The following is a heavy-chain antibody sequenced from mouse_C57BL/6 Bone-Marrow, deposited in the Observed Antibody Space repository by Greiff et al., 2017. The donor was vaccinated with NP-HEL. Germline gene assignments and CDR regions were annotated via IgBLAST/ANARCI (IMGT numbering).Heavy chain of an antibody. Sequence: EVKLVESGGGLVQPGGSLKLSCAASGFTFSDYYMHWVRQTPEKRLEWVAYISNGGGSTYYPDTVKGRFTISRDNAKNTLYLQMSRLKSEDTAMYYCARPAYYSKEFAYWGQGTLVTVSA. CDR2: ISNGGGST. D-gene: IGHD2-5*01. CDR1: GFTFSDYY. CDR3: ARPAYYSKEFAY. J-gene: IGHJ3*01. V-gene: IGHV5-12*01.